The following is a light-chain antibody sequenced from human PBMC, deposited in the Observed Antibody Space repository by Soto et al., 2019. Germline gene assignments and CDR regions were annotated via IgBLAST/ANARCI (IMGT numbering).Light chain of an antibody. CDR2: GAS. Sequence: EIVMTQSPGTLSLFPGERATLSCRASQSIGYYLAWYQEKPGQAPRLLIYGASTRATGIPARFSGSGSGTEFTLTISSLQSEDFAVYYCQQYNNWPSWTFGQGTKVDNK. J-gene: IGKJ1*01. CDR3: QQYNNWPSWT. CDR1: QSIGYY. V-gene: IGKV3-15*01.